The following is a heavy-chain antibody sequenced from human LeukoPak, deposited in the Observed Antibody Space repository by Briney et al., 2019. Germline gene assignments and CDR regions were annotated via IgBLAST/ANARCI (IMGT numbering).Heavy chain of an antibody. Sequence: TGGSLRLSCAASGFTFSSYGMHWVRQAPGKGLEWVAVIWYDGSNKYYADSVKGRFTISRDNSKNTLYLQMNSLRAEDTAVYYCAREPYYYDSSGYYYAEYFQHWGQGTLVTVSS. V-gene: IGHV3-33*01. J-gene: IGHJ1*01. CDR2: IWYDGSNK. CDR3: AREPYYYDSSGYYYAEYFQH. D-gene: IGHD3-22*01. CDR1: GFTFSSYG.